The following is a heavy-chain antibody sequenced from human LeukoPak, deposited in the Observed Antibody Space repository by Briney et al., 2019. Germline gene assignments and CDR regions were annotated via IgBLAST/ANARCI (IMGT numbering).Heavy chain of an antibody. CDR3: ARRPDDSSGYYYRYFDY. V-gene: IGHV4-38-2*02. CDR2: IYHIGST. D-gene: IGHD3-22*01. Sequence: SETLSLTCTVSGYSLSRGYYWGCIRQPPGKGLEWIGSIYHIGSTYYNPSLKSRVTIAVDTSKNHFSLKLSSVTAADTAISYCARRPDDSSGYYYRYFDYWGQGTLVTVSS. CDR1: GYSLSRGYY. J-gene: IGHJ4*02.